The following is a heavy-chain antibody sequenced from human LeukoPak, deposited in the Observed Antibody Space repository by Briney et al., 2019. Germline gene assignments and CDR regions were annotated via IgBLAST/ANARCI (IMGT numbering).Heavy chain of an antibody. Sequence: PGGSLRLSCAASGSTFDDYAMHWVRQAPGKGLEWVSGISWNSGSIGYADSVKGRFTISRDNAKNSLYLQMNSLRAEDTALYYCAKDSDSSGPYYFDYWGQGTLVTVSS. J-gene: IGHJ4*02. D-gene: IGHD3-22*01. V-gene: IGHV3-9*01. CDR3: AKDSDSSGPYYFDY. CDR1: GSTFDDYA. CDR2: ISWNSGSI.